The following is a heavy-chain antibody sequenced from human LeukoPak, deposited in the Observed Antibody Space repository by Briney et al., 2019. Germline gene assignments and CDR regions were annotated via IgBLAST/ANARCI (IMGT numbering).Heavy chain of an antibody. CDR3: ARAGTIFAPNYGMDV. V-gene: IGHV4-31*03. CDR2: IYYSGST. J-gene: IGHJ6*02. D-gene: IGHD3-3*01. CDR1: GGSISSGGYY. Sequence: PSETLSLTCTVSGGSISSGGYYWSWIRQHPGKGLEWIGYIYYSGSTYYNPSLKSRVTISVDRSKNQFSLKLSSVTAADTAVYYCARAGTIFAPNYGMDVWGQGTTVTVSS.